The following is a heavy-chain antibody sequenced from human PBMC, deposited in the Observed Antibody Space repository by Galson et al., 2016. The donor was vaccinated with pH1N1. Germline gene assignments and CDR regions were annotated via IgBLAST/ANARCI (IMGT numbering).Heavy chain of an antibody. CDR3: AKHGGFDLQH. CDR1: RDSVSSYSY. J-gene: IGHJ1*01. Sequence: SETLSLTCAVSRDSVSSYSYWSWVRQPPGKGLEWIGEVSHSGTTKYNPSLKSRVTIAVDESNNQLSLKLSSVTAADTAVYYCAKHGGFDLQHWGQGTLVTVSP. V-gene: IGHV4-4*02. CDR2: VSHSGTT. D-gene: IGHD3-16*01.